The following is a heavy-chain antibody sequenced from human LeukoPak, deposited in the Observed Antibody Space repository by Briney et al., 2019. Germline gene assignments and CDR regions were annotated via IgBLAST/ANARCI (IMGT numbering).Heavy chain of an antibody. CDR2: IYYSGST. CDR1: GGSISSGGYY. J-gene: IGHJ6*03. CDR3: ARTPDNHYYYMDV. Sequence: SQTLSLTCTVSGGSISSGGYYWSWIRQHPGKGLEWIGCIYYSGSTYYNPSLKSRVTISVDTSKNHFSLKLSSVTAADTAVYYCARTPDNHYYYMDVWGKGTTVTVSS. D-gene: IGHD3-22*01. V-gene: IGHV4-31*03.